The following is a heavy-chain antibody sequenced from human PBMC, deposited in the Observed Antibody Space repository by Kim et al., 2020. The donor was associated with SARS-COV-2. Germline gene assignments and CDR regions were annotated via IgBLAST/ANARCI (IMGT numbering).Heavy chain of an antibody. J-gene: IGHJ6*03. Sequence: SETLSLTCSVSGASISSSGYYWGWIRQPPGKGLEWIGSIYYSGTTYYNPSLSSRVTISVDTSKNQISLKLSSVTAADTGVYYCARGIFGVVIIPYYYYY. CDR3: ARGIFGVVIIPYYYYY. CDR2: IYYSGTT. D-gene: IGHD3-3*01. V-gene: IGHV4-39*01. CDR1: GASISSSGYY.